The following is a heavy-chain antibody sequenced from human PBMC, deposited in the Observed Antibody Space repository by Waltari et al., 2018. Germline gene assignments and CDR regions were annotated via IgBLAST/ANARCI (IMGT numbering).Heavy chain of an antibody. D-gene: IGHD4-17*01. Sequence: QVQLQESGPGLVKPSETLSLTCTVSGGSISSHYWSWIRQPPGKGLEWIGYIYYSGSTNYNPSLKSRVTISVDTSKNQFSLKLSSVNAADTAVYYCARDYGDYGDYLASWGQGTLVTVSS. V-gene: IGHV4-59*11. J-gene: IGHJ5*02. CDR2: IYYSGST. CDR3: ARDYGDYGDYLAS. CDR1: GGSISSHY.